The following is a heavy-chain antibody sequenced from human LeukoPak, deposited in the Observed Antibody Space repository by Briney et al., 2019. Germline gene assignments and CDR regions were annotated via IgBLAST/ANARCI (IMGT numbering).Heavy chain of an antibody. Sequence: SETLSLTCTVSGYSISSGYYWGWIRQPPGKGLDWIGSIYHTGSTYYIPSLKSRVTISVDTSKNQFSLKLNSVTAADTAVYYCVRRTRDCGSISCYHDYWGQGTLVTVSS. J-gene: IGHJ4*02. CDR3: VRRTRDCGSISCYHDY. CDR2: IYHTGST. V-gene: IGHV4-38-2*02. D-gene: IGHD2-2*01. CDR1: GYSISSGYY.